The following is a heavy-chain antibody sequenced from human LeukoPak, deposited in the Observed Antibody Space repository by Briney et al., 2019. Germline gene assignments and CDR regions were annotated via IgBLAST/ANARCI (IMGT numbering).Heavy chain of an antibody. D-gene: IGHD3-3*01. CDR1: GYSFTSYW. CDR2: IYPGDSDT. J-gene: IGHJ4*02. V-gene: IGHV5-51*01. CDR3: ARKTNDFWSGYYLDY. Sequence: GESLKISCKGSGYSFTSYWIGWVRQMPGKGLEWMGIIYPGDSDTRYSPSFQGQVTISADKSISTAYLQWSSLKASDTAMYYCARKTNDFWSGYYLDYWGQGTLVTVSS.